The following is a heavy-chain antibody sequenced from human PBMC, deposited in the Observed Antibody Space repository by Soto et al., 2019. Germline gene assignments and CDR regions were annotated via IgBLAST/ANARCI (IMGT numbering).Heavy chain of an antibody. V-gene: IGHV3-21*06. CDR2: ISSTTNYI. CDR1: GFTFTRYS. Sequence: PGGSLRLSCAASGFTFTRYSMNWVRQAPGKGLEWVSSISSTTNYIYYGDSMKGRFTISRDNAKNSLYLEMNSLRAEDTAVYYCARGSIVATTYYYYGMDVWGQGTTVTVSS. CDR3: ARGSIVATTYYYYGMDV. D-gene: IGHD5-12*01. J-gene: IGHJ6*02.